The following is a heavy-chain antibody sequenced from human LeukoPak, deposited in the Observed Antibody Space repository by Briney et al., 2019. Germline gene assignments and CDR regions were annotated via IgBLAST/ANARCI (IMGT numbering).Heavy chain of an antibody. V-gene: IGHV6-1*01. CDR1: GDSVSSNSAA. CDR2: TYYISKWYN. J-gene: IGHJ4*02. D-gene: IGHD6-6*01. CDR3: ARDSWQLVSFDY. Sequence: SQTLSLTCAISGDSVSSNSAAWNWIRQSPSRGLEWLGRTYYISKWYNDYEVSVKSRLTINQATSKTQFSLQLNSVTPEDTAVYSCARDSWQLVSFDYWGQGTLVTVSS.